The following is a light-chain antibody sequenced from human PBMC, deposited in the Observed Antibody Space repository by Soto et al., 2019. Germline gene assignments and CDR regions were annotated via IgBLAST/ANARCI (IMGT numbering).Light chain of an antibody. V-gene: IGLV1-51*01. J-gene: IGLJ3*02. CDR3: GTWDSSLSAGV. CDR2: DNN. CDR1: SSNIGNNY. Sequence: QSVLTQPPSVSAAPGQTVTISCSGSSSNIGNNYVSWYQQLPGTAPKLLIYDNNKRPSGIPDRFSGSKSGTSATLGITGRQTGDEADYYCGTWDSSLSAGVFGGGTKVTVL.